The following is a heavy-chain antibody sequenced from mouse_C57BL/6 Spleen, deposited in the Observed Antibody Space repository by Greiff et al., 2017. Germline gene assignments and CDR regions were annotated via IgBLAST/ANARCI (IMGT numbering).Heavy chain of an antibody. Sequence: EVHLVESGGGLVQPGGSMKLSCVASGFTFSNYWMNWVRQSPEKGLEWVAQIRLKSDNYATHYAESVKGRFTISRDDSKSSVYLQMTNLRAEETGIYYCTGQLGPPFDYWGQGTTLTVSS. V-gene: IGHV6-3*01. D-gene: IGHD4-1*02. CDR3: TGQLGPPFDY. CDR1: GFTFSNYW. J-gene: IGHJ2*01. CDR2: IRLKSDNYAT.